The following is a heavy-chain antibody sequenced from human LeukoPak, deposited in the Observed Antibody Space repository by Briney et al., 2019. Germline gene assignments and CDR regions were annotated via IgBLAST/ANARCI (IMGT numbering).Heavy chain of an antibody. CDR1: GGSISSSSYY. Sequence: SETLSLTCTVSGGSISSSSYYWGWIRQPPGKGLEWIGSIYYSGSTYYNPSLKSRVTISVDTSKNQFSLKLSSVTAADTAVYYCARDVMVRGVIITQGYDLCGRGTLVTVSS. CDR3: ARDVMVRGVIITQGYDL. D-gene: IGHD3-10*01. CDR2: IYYSGST. V-gene: IGHV4-39*02. J-gene: IGHJ2*01.